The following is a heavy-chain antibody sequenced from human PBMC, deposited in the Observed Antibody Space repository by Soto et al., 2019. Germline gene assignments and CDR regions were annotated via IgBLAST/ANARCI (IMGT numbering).Heavy chain of an antibody. V-gene: IGHV1-69*01. CDR3: ARDPTYYYDSSGYYYVGYFDY. CDR1: GGTFSSYA. CDR2: IIPIFGTA. D-gene: IGHD3-22*01. J-gene: IGHJ4*02. Sequence: QVQLVQSGAEVKKPGSSVKVSCKASGGTFSSYAISWVRQAPGQGLEWMGGIIPIFGTANYAQKFQGRVTITADESTSTAYMELSSLRSEDTAVYYCARDPTYYYDSSGYYYVGYFDYWGQGTLVTVSS.